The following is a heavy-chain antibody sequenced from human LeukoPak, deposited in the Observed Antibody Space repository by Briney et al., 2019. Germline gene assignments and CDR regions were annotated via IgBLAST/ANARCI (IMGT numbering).Heavy chain of an antibody. CDR1: GFTVSSNY. J-gene: IGHJ3*02. CDR3: AKTVVRGSIAARRDAFDI. CDR2: IYSGGST. V-gene: IGHV3-53*01. Sequence: GGSLRLSCAASGFTVSSNYMSWVRQAPGKGLEWVSVIYSGGSTYYADSVKGRFTISRDNSKDTLYLQMNSLRAEDTAVYYCAKTVVRGSIAARRDAFDIWGQGTMVTVSS. D-gene: IGHD6-6*01.